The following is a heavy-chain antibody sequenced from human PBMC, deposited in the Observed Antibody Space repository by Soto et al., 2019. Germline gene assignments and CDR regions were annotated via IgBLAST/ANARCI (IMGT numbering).Heavy chain of an antibody. D-gene: IGHD4-4*01. V-gene: IGHV3-53*01. CDR2: LYDVDGT. Sequence: DVHLVESGGGLIHPGGSLRLSCAAFGLTVSGKKYISWVRQAPGKGLEWVSALYDVDGTYYADSVKGRFTTSIDTSRTIVYLQMNSLRLDDTAVYFCATWHLQEHAYDIWGQGTTVTVSS. CDR3: ATWHLQEHAYDI. J-gene: IGHJ3*02. CDR1: GLTVSGKKY.